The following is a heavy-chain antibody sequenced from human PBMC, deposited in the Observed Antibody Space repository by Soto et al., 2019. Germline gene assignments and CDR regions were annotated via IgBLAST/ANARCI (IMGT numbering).Heavy chain of an antibody. CDR3: ASRGDMGRGVNPRYYYYMDV. V-gene: IGHV1-69*02. Sequence: QVQLVQSGAEVKKPGSSVKVSCKASGGTFSSYTISWVRQAPGQGLEWMGRIIPILGIANYAQKFQGRVTITADKSTSTAYMELGSLRSEDTAVYYCASRGDMGRGVNPRYYYYMDVWGKGTTVTVSS. CDR2: IIPILGIA. D-gene: IGHD3-10*01. CDR1: GGTFSSYT. J-gene: IGHJ6*03.